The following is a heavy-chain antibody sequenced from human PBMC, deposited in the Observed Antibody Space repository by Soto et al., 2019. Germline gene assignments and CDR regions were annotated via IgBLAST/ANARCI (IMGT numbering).Heavy chain of an antibody. V-gene: IGHV1-8*01. CDR2: MNPNSGNT. Sequence: QVQLVQSGAEVKKPGASVKVSCKASGYTFTSYDINWVRQATGQGLEWMGWMNPNSGNTGYAQKFQGRVTMTRNTSISTAYMELSRLRSEDPAVYYCARGRGGRDSLTGYASGMDVWGQGTTVTVSS. D-gene: IGHD3-9*01. CDR1: GYTFTSYD. CDR3: ARGRGGRDSLTGYASGMDV. J-gene: IGHJ6*02.